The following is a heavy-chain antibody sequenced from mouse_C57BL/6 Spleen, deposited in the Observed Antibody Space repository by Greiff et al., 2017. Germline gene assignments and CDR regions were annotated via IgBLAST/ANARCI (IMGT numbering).Heavy chain of an antibody. CDR2: IDPSDSYT. D-gene: IGHD2-2*01. CDR1: GYTFTSYW. V-gene: IGHV1-59*01. CDR3: ARGRVYGYDGGDAMDY. Sequence: VQLQQPGAELVRPGTSVKLSCKASGYTFTSYWMHWVKQRPGQGLEWIGVIDPSDSYTNYNQKFKGKATLTVDTSSSTAYMQLSSLTSEDSAVYYCARGRVYGYDGGDAMDYWGQGTSVTVSS. J-gene: IGHJ4*01.